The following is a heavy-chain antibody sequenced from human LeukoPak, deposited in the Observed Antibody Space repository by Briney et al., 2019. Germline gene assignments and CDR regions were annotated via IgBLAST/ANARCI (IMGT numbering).Heavy chain of an antibody. D-gene: IGHD3-3*01. CDR3: ARRGYDFWSGYGGFYMDV. CDR2: IYYSGST. J-gene: IGHJ6*03. Sequence: SETLSLTCTVSGGSISSYYWSWIRQPPGKGLEWIGYIYYSGSTNYSPSLKSRVTISVDTSKNQFSLKLSSVTAADTAVYYCARRGYDFWSGYGGFYMDVWGKGTTVTVSS. V-gene: IGHV4-59*01. CDR1: GGSISSYY.